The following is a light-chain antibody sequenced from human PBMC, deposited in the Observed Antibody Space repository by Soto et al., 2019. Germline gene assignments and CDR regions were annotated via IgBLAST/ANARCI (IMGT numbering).Light chain of an antibody. V-gene: IGKV4-1*01. CDR2: DAS. Sequence: DIVMTQSPDSLAVSLGERATINCKSSQSVLYSSNNKNSVAWYQQRPGQAPRLLIYDASTRAAGIPARFIGSGSGTEFTLTISSLQSEDFAVYHCQQYNNWPPFTFGPGTKVDIK. J-gene: IGKJ3*01. CDR1: QSVLYSSNNKNS. CDR3: QQYNNWPPFT.